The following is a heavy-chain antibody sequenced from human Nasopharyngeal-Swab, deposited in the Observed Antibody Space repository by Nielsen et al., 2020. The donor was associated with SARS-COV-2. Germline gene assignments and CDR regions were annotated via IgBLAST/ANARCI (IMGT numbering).Heavy chain of an antibody. V-gene: IGHV3-72*01. CDR1: GFTFSDHY. CDR2: TRNKANSYST. Sequence: GESLKISCAVSGFTFSDHYMDWVRQAPGKGLEWVGRTRNKANSYSTEYAASVKGRFTISRDDSRNSLYLQMNSLKIEDTAVYYCARTPSNSYHFDYWGQGTLVTVSS. J-gene: IGHJ4*02. D-gene: IGHD6-13*01. CDR3: ARTPSNSYHFDY.